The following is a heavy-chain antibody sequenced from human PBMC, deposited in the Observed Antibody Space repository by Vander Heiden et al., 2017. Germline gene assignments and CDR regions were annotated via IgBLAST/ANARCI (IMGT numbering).Heavy chain of an antibody. CDR3: TTADVSYNGNYEGGDNFDY. J-gene: IGHJ4*02. Sequence: EVQLVESGGGLVKPGGSLRLSCAASGSTFSSAWMSWVRQTPGKGVEWVGRIKSKTDGGTTDYAAPVKGRGTISRDDSKNTLYLQMNSLKTEETAVYYCTTADVSYNGNYEGGDNFDYWGQGTLVTVYS. CDR2: IKSKTDGGTT. V-gene: IGHV3-15*01. CDR1: GSTFSSAW. D-gene: IGHD1-7*01.